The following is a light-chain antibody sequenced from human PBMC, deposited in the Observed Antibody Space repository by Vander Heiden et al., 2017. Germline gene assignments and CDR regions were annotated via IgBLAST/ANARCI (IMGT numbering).Light chain of an antibody. CDR3: QQYGSSPMYS. CDR1: QSVRSSY. V-gene: IGKV3-20*01. J-gene: IGKJ2*03. Sequence: EIVLTQSPGTLSLSPGERATLSCRASQSVRSSYLAWYQQKPGQSPRLLIYGASSRVTGIPDRFSGSGSGTDFTLTISRLEPEDFAVYYCQQYGSSPMYSFGQGTKLEIK. CDR2: GAS.